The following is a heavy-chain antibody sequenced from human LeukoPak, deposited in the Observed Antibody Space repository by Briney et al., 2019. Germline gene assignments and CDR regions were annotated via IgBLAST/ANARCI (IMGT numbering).Heavy chain of an antibody. CDR2: MNPNSGNT. J-gene: IGHJ4*02. CDR1: GYTFTSYD. V-gene: IGHV1-8*03. Sequence: ASEKVSCEASGYTFTSYDINWVRQATGQGLEWMGWMNPNSGNTGYAQKFQGRVTITRNTSISTAYMELSSLRSEDTAVYYCARAVKSRQNQLLLYRGYYFDYWGQGTLVTVSS. D-gene: IGHD2-2*01. CDR3: ARAVKSRQNQLLLYRGYYFDY.